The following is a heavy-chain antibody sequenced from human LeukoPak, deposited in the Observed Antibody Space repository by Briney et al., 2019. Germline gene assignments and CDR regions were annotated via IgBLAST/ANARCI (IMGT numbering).Heavy chain of an antibody. V-gene: IGHV3-7*01. J-gene: IGHJ4*02. CDR1: GFTFSNYW. Sequence: GGSLRLSCAASGFTFSNYWMSWVRQAPGKGLEWVANIKVDGSAKYYVDSVKGRFTISRDNAKNSLFLQMNSLRAEDTAVYYCTRDRLDCWGQGTLVTVS. CDR2: IKVDGSAK. CDR3: TRDRLDC.